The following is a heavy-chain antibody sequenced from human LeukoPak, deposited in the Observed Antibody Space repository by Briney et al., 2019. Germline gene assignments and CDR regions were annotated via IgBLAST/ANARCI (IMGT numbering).Heavy chain of an antibody. CDR2: IRYDGSNK. CDR3: AKDWEYSGSYYFDY. J-gene: IGHJ4*02. Sequence: GGSLRLPCAASGFTFSSYGMHWVRQAPGKGLEWVAFIRYDGSNKYYADSVKGRFTISRDNSKNTLYLQINSLRAVDTAVYYCAKDWEYSGSYYFDYWGQGTLVTVSS. D-gene: IGHD1-26*01. V-gene: IGHV3-30*02. CDR1: GFTFSSYG.